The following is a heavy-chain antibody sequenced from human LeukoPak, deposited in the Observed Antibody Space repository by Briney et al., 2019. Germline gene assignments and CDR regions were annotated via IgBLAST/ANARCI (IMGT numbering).Heavy chain of an antibody. Sequence: GASVKVSCKASGYTFTSYGISWVRQAPGQGLEWMGCISAYNGNTNYAQKLQGRVTMTTDTSTSTAYMELRSLRSDDTAVYYCARGAYYGSGSRTWYFDLWGRGTLVTVSS. D-gene: IGHD3-10*01. CDR2: ISAYNGNT. V-gene: IGHV1-18*01. CDR3: ARGAYYGSGSRTWYFDL. J-gene: IGHJ2*01. CDR1: GYTFTSYG.